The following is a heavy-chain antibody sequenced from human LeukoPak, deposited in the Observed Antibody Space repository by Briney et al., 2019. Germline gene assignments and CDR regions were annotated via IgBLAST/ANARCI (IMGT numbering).Heavy chain of an antibody. J-gene: IGHJ4*02. CDR3: VRQTIRGVIASPFDY. CDR1: GYTFTNYW. Sequence: GESLKISCKGSGYTFTNYWIAWVRQMPGKGLEWMGVIYPGDSDTRYSPPFQGQVTISADKSITTAYLQWNSLKASDTAMYYCVRQTIRGVIASPFDYWGQGTLVTVSS. V-gene: IGHV5-51*01. CDR2: IYPGDSDT. D-gene: IGHD3-10*01.